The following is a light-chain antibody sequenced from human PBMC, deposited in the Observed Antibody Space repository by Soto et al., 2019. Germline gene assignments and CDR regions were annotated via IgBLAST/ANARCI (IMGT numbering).Light chain of an antibody. V-gene: IGKV3-15*01. CDR2: GAS. Sequence: EIVMTQSPATLSVSPGERVTLSCRASQSVSSNLAWYQQKPGQAPRVLIYGASTRATGIPARFSGSGSGTEFIVTISRLQYEDFAFYYCQQYNNWPLTFGGGTKAEIK. CDR3: QQYNNWPLT. CDR1: QSVSSN. J-gene: IGKJ4*01.